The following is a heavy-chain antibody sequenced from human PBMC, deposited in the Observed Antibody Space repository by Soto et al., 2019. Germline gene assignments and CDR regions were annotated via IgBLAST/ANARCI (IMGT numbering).Heavy chain of an antibody. CDR1: GYSFTTYD. J-gene: IGHJ4*02. CDR3: ARDHPYDSRYDY. CDR2: ISPYNGDT. V-gene: IGHV1-18*01. Sequence: QVQLVQSGAEVKKPGASVKVSCKASGYSFTTYDISWVRQAPGQGLEWMGWISPYNGDTKYAQKLQGRVTMTTDTSTSTAYMELRSLRSDDTAVYYCARDHPYDSRYDYWGQGTLVTVSS. D-gene: IGHD3-16*01.